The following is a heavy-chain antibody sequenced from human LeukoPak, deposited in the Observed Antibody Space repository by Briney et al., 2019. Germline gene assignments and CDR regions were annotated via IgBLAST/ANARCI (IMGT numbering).Heavy chain of an antibody. CDR1: GFTFSSYG. CDR2: IRFDGRDK. J-gene: IGHJ4*02. D-gene: IGHD2-2*01. V-gene: IGHV3-30*02. Sequence: HTGGSLRLSCAASGFTFSSYGMNWVRQAPGKGLEWVAFIRFDGRDKYYADSVKGRFTISRDNSKNTLDLQMNSLRVEDTAVYYCAKDRYSTSSTFTVNPFDYWGQGILVTVSS. CDR3: AKDRYSTSSTFTVNPFDY.